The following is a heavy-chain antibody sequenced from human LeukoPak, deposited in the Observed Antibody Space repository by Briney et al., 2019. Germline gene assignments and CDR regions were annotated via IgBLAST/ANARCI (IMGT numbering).Heavy chain of an antibody. Sequence: SETLSLTCTVSGGSISSSSYHWGWIRQPPGKGLEWIGNIYSGGSTYYNPSLKSRVTISIDTSNNQSFLKLNSVTAADTAVYYCARQRGKMRYFDFVALDYWGQGTLVTVSS. CDR3: ARQRGKMRYFDFVALDY. CDR2: IYSGGST. CDR1: GGSISSSSYH. J-gene: IGHJ4*02. V-gene: IGHV4-39*01. D-gene: IGHD3-9*01.